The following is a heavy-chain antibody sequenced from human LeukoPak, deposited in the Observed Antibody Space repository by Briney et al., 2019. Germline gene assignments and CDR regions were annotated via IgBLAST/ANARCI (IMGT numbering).Heavy chain of an antibody. CDR1: GFTFSNYS. V-gene: IGHV3-23*01. D-gene: IGHD4-17*01. CDR3: AKGRGTTVTAAANY. J-gene: IGHJ4*02. CDR2: GSGTGCTT. Sequence: WGSLRLSCAASGFTFSNYSMSWVCQAPGKGLEWVSTGSGTGCTTYYADSVKGRFTISRDNSKNTLFLQFNSLRADDTAVYYCAKGRGTTVTAAANYWGKGTLVTVS.